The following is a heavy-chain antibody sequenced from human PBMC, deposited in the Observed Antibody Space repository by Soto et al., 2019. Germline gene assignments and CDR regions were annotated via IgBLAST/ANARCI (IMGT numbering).Heavy chain of an antibody. J-gene: IGHJ6*02. V-gene: IGHV3-30*18. D-gene: IGHD3-16*02. CDR1: GFTFSSYG. CDR3: AKDQASFGSYRYIYYYGMDV. Sequence: QSGGSLRLSCAASGFTFSSYGMHWVRQAPGKGLEWVAVISYDGSNKYYADSVKGRFTISRDNSKNTLYLQMNSLRAEDTAVYYCAKDQASFGSYRYIYYYGMDVWGQGTTVTVSS. CDR2: ISYDGSNK.